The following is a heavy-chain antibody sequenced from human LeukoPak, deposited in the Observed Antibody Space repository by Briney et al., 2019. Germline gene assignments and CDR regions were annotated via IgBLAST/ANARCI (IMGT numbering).Heavy chain of an antibody. CDR3: VMDMDV. V-gene: IGHV3-7*05. CDR2: IKEEGRAK. Sequence: PGGSLRLSCAASGFIFSSYWMNWVRQAPGKGLDWVANIKEEGRAKYYGDSVKGRFTISRDNAKNSLYLQMHSLRAEDTAVYYCVMDMDVWGQGTTVTVSS. CDR1: GFIFSSYW. J-gene: IGHJ6*02.